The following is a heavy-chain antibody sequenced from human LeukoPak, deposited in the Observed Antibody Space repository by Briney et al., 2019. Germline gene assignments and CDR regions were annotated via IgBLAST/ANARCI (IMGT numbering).Heavy chain of an antibody. CDR2: ISGNSGIT. CDR1: GFTFNAYA. V-gene: IGHV3-23*01. J-gene: IGHJ4*02. Sequence: GGSLRLSCAASGFTFNAYALSWVRQAPGKGLEWVSVISGNSGITYYADSVKGRFTTSRDNSKRTLYLQMSSLGADDTAVYYCAKDRDSSGRYRFDYWSQGTLVTVSS. D-gene: IGHD3-22*01. CDR3: AKDRDSSGRYRFDY.